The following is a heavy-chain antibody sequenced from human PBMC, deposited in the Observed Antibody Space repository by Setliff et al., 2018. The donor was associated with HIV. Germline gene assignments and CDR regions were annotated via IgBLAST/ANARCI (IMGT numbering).Heavy chain of an antibody. Sequence: GASVKVSCKASGYTFTGYYMHWVRQAPGQGLEWMGWINPNNDGTNYAQKFQGWITMTRDTSISTAYMEVSRLRSADTAVYYCARDHCSSSGCYEYSYYGMDVWGQGTTVTVSS. CDR1: GYTFTGYY. D-gene: IGHD2-2*01. J-gene: IGHJ6*02. CDR2: INPNNDGT. CDR3: ARDHCSSSGCYEYSYYGMDV. V-gene: IGHV1-2*04.